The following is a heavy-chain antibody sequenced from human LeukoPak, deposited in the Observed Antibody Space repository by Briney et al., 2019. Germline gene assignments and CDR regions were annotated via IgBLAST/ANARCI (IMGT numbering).Heavy chain of an antibody. CDR2: ISGSGDTT. Sequence: GGSLRLSCASSGLTFSTYGMTWVRLVPGKGLEWVSGISGSGDTTYYADSVKGRFTISRDNSKSTLYLQMNSLRVEDTAVYYCAKDRGYWGQGTLVTVSS. CDR1: GLTFSTYG. J-gene: IGHJ4*02. CDR3: AKDRGY. V-gene: IGHV3-23*01.